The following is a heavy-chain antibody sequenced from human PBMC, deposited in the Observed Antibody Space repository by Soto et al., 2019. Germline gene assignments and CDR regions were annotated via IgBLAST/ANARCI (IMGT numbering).Heavy chain of an antibody. CDR3: ARLSAAWFDP. J-gene: IGHJ5*02. D-gene: IGHD6-19*01. CDR1: GGSVSSGSYY. V-gene: IGHV4-61*01. CDR2: IYHSGST. Sequence: QVQLQESCPGLVKPSETLSLTCTVSGGSVSSGSYYWGWIRQPPGKGLEWIGYIYHSGSTNYNPSLKSRATISVDTSKNQFSLSLTSVTAADTAVYYCARLSAAWFDPWGQGTLVTVAS.